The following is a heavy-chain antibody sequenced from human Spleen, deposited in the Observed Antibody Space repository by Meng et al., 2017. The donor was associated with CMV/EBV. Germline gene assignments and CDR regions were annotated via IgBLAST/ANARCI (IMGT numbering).Heavy chain of an antibody. CDR1: GFTFSNAW. CDR3: TTFYDFWSQIYYYGMDV. CDR2: IRSKTDGGTT. J-gene: IGHJ6*02. D-gene: IGHD3-3*01. Sequence: GESLKISCAASGFTFSNAWMSWVRQAPGKGLEWVGRIRSKTDGGTTDYAAPVKGRFTISRDDSKNTLYLQMNSLKTEDKAVYYCTTFYDFWSQIYYYGMDVWCQGTTVTVSS. V-gene: IGHV3-15*01.